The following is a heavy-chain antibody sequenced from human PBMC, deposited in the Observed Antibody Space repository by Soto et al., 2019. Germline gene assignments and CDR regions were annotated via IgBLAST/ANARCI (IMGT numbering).Heavy chain of an antibody. D-gene: IGHD4-17*01. J-gene: IGHJ4*02. CDR1: AYPFTSFY. V-gene: IGHV1-46*01. Sequence: QVQLVQSGAEVKKPGASVKISCKASAYPFTSFYTHWVRQAPGQGLEWMGMINPSGGSTTYAQKFQGSVTLTRDTSTNTVYMELTGLKYDDTAMYFCAREGTDYGDYDYWGQGTLVTVSS. CDR2: INPSGGST. CDR3: AREGTDYGDYDY.